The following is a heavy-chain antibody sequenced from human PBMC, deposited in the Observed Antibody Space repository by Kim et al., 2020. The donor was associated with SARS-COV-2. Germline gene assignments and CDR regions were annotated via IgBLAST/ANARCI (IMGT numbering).Heavy chain of an antibody. V-gene: IGHV3-13*01. Sequence: GGSLRLSCAASGFTFSSYDMHWVRQATGKGLEWVSAIGTAGDTYYPGSVKGRFTISRENAKNSLYLQMNSLRAGDTAVYYCARQYPTTILTGSYGMDVWGQGPTVTVSS. CDR1: GFTFSSYD. CDR2: IGTAGDT. D-gene: IGHD3-9*01. CDR3: ARQYPTTILTGSYGMDV. J-gene: IGHJ6*02.